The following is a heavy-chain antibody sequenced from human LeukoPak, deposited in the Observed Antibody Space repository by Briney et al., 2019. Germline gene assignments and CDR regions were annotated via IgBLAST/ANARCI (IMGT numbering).Heavy chain of an antibody. D-gene: IGHD6-19*01. Sequence: GGSLRLSCAASGFTFSSYAMSWVRQAPGKGLEWVSAISGSGGSTYYADSVKGRFTISRDNSKNTPYLQMNSLRAEDTAVYYCAKDTAVAGFHYWGQGTLVTVSS. V-gene: IGHV3-23*01. CDR2: ISGSGGST. CDR1: GFTFSSYA. J-gene: IGHJ4*02. CDR3: AKDTAVAGFHY.